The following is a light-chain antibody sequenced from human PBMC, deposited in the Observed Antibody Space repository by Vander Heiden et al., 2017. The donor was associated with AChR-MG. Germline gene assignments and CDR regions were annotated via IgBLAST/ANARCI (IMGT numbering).Light chain of an antibody. CDR2: KTS. V-gene: IGKV1-5*03. CDR1: HSISSW. Sequence: IQMTQSPSHLSASSGDRVTSTCRASHSISSWLAWYQQEPGKAPNLLIYKTSSLESGVPSRFSGSGSGTEFTLTSRSLQPDDFETYYCQQYNSYSFGQGTKVEIK. CDR3: QQYNSYS. J-gene: IGKJ1*01.